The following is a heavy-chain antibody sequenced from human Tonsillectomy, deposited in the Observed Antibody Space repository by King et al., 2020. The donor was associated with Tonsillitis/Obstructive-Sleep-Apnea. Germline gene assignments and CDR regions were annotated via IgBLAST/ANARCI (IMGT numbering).Heavy chain of an antibody. V-gene: IGHV3-15*01. Sequence: VQLVESEGGLVKPGGSLRLSCAATGFTFTNAWMSWVRQAAGKGLEWVGRIKIKADGGTTDYAAPVKGRFTISRDDSKNTVYLEMSSLKTEDTAVYYCTTDCNGDSCYPLEGIGYWGQGTLVTVSS. CDR3: TTDCNGDSCYPLEGIGY. CDR1: GFTFTNAW. J-gene: IGHJ4*02. CDR2: IKIKADGGTT. D-gene: IGHD2-15*01.